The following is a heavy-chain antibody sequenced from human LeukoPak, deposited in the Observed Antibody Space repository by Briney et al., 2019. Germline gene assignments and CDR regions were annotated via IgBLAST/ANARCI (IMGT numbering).Heavy chain of an antibody. CDR2: INHSGST. CDR3: ARGKGGYRVTTLVNWFDP. J-gene: IGHJ5*02. D-gene: IGHD4-17*01. CDR1: GGSFSGYY. Sequence: SETLSLTCAVYGGSFSGYYWSWIRQPPGKGLEWLGEINHSGSTNYNPSLKSRVTISVDTSKNQFSLKLSSVTAADTAVYYCARGKGGYRVTTLVNWFDPWGQGTLVTVSS. V-gene: IGHV4-34*01.